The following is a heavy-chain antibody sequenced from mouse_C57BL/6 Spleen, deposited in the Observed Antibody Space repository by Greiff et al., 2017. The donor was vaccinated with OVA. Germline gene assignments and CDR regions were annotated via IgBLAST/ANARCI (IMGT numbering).Heavy chain of an antibody. J-gene: IGHJ2*01. Sequence: EVMLVESGGGLVQPGGSMKLSCVASGFTFSNHWMNWVRQSPEKGLEWVAQIKLKSDNFATHYAESVKGRFTISRDDSKSSVSLQMNNLRAEDTGIYYCTDITSVEVYWGQGTTLTVSS. CDR1: GFTFSNHW. CDR2: IKLKSDNFAT. V-gene: IGHV6-3*01. D-gene: IGHD1-1*01. CDR3: TDITSVEVY.